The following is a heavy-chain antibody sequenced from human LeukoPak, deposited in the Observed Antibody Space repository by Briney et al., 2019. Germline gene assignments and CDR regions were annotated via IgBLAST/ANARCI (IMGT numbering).Heavy chain of an antibody. CDR3: ARPTTVTMVDAFNI. CDR1: GFTFSSYE. D-gene: IGHD4-17*01. J-gene: IGHJ3*02. Sequence: GGSPRLSCAASGFTFSSYEMNWVRQTPGKGLEWVANIKQDGTEKYYVDSVKGRFTISRDNAKNSLYLQMNSLRAVDTAVYFRARPTTVTMVDAFNIWGLGTMVTVSS. CDR2: IKQDGTEK. V-gene: IGHV3-7*04.